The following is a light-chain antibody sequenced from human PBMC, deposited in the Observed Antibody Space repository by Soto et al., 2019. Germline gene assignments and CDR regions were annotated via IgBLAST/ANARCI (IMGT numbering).Light chain of an antibody. V-gene: IGKV1-5*03. CDR3: QQYNAYPWT. CDR2: KAS. Sequence: IQMNQSPSTLSSSVGDRVTITCRASQSISSWLAWYQQKPGKAPKLLIYKASTLESGVPSNFSGSGSGTEFSLTISSLQPEDFATYYCQQYNAYPWTFGQGTKVDIK. J-gene: IGKJ1*01. CDR1: QSISSW.